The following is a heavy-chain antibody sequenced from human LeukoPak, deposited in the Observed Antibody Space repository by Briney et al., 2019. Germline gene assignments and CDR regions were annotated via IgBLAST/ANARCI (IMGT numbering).Heavy chain of an antibody. D-gene: IGHD6-19*01. CDR2: ISTYNGNT. CDR1: GYTFTSYG. J-gene: IGHJ4*02. Sequence: ASVKVSCKPSGYTFTSYGISWVRQAPGQGLEWMGWISTYNGNTNYAQNLQGRVTMTTDTSTSTAYMELRSLRSDDTAVYYCARDSPGSGWDDWGQGTLVTVSS. V-gene: IGHV1-18*01. CDR3: ARDSPGSGWDD.